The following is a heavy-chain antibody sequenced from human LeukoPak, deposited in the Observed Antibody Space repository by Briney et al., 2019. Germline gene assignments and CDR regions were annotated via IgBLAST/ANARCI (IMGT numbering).Heavy chain of an antibody. J-gene: IGHJ4*02. Sequence: GGSLRLSCEVFGFTFSTSAMSWVLQAPGKGLEWVSGIRPSDDTTYYVDSVKGRFTVSRDNSKNTLYLQMHSLRVEDTAVNYCRFYISGSDYWGQGTLVTVSS. CDR3: RFYISGSDY. D-gene: IGHD3-22*01. CDR2: IRPSDDTT. CDR1: GFTFSTSA. V-gene: IGHV3-23*01.